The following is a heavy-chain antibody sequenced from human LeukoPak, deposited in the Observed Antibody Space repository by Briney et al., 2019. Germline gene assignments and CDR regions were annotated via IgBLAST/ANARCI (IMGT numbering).Heavy chain of an antibody. CDR3: ARDTNPMDTAMVTTWNYYYYYYMDV. D-gene: IGHD5-18*01. V-gene: IGHV1-46*01. J-gene: IGHJ6*03. CDR2: INPSGGST. CDR1: GYTFTSYY. Sequence: GASVKVSCKASGYTFTSYYMHWVRQAPGQGLEWMGIINPSGGSTSYAQKFQGRVTMTRDMSTSTVYMELSSLRSEDTAVYYCARDTNPMDTAMVTTWNYYYYYYMDVWGRGTTVTVSS.